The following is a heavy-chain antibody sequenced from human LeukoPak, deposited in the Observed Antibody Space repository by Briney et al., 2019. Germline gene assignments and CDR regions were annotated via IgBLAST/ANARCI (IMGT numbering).Heavy chain of an antibody. Sequence: GASVKVSCKASGYTFTSYGISWVRQAPGQGLEWMGWISAYNGNTNCAQKLQGRVTMTTDTSTSTAYMELRSLRSDDTAVYYCAREYCSSTSCYAIDYWGQGTLVTVSS. J-gene: IGHJ4*02. D-gene: IGHD2-2*01. CDR3: AREYCSSTSCYAIDY. CDR2: ISAYNGNT. V-gene: IGHV1-18*04. CDR1: GYTFTSYG.